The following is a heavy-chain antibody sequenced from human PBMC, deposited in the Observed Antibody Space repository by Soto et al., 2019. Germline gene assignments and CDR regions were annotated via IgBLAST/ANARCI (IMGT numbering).Heavy chain of an antibody. CDR3: ARLGQLRFLEWLLFEGYYYYGMDV. V-gene: IGHV3-20*04. Sequence: PGGSLRLSCAASGFTFDDYGMSWVRQAPGKGLEWVSGINWNGGSTGYADSVKGRFTISRDNAKNSLYLQMNSLRAEDTALYYCARLGQLRFLEWLLFEGYYYYGMDVSGQGTTVTVSS. J-gene: IGHJ6*02. D-gene: IGHD3-3*01. CDR2: INWNGGST. CDR1: GFTFDDYG.